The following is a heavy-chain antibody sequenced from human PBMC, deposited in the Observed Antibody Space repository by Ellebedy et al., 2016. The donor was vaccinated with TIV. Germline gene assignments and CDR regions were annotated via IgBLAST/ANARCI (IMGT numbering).Heavy chain of an antibody. D-gene: IGHD2-8*02. CDR2: IYPGDSDT. CDR3: ARLYCTGGDCYPFDAFDI. V-gene: IGHV5-51*01. J-gene: IGHJ3*02. Sequence: GGSLRLSXKGSGYSFTNYWIGWVRQMPGKGLEWMGIIYPGDSDTRYSPSFQGQVTISADKSISAVYLQWSSLKASDTAMYYCARLYCTGGDCYPFDAFDIWGQGTMVTVSS. CDR1: GYSFTNYW.